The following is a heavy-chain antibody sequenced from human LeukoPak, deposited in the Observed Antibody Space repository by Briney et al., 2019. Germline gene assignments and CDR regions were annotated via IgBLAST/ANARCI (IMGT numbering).Heavy chain of an antibody. V-gene: IGHV4-34*01. CDR1: GGSFSGYY. CDR2: INHSGST. J-gene: IGHJ4*02. D-gene: IGHD4-23*01. CDR3: ARQSYGGNTQLDY. Sequence: SETLSLTCAVYGGSFSGYYWSWIRQPPGKGLEWIGEINHSGSTNYNPSLKSRVTISVDTSKNQFSLKLSPATAADTAVYYCARQSYGGNTQLDYWGQGTLVTVSS.